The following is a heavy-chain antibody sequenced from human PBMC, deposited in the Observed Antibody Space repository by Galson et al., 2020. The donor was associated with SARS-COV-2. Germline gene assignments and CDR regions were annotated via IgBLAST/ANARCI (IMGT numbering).Heavy chain of an antibody. Sequence: ASVKVSCKASGYTFTNYYMHWVRQAPGRGLEWMGIINPSGGTKAYAQKFQGRVTMTRDTSTSTVYMDLSSLRSEDTAVYCCTREYYYDSSEDYSGIDAWGQGTTVTVSS. CDR2: INPSGGTK. V-gene: IGHV1-46*03. CDR1: GYTFTNYY. J-gene: IGHJ6*02. D-gene: IGHD3-22*01. CDR3: TREYYYDSSEDYSGIDA.